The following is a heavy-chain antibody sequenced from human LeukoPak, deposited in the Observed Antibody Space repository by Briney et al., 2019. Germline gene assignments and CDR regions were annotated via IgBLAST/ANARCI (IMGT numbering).Heavy chain of an antibody. CDR2: ISSSGSTI. D-gene: IGHD6-13*01. J-gene: IGHJ4*02. CDR1: GFTFSDYY. V-gene: IGHV3-11*04. CDR3: ARSIAKIAAAGTITCYFDY. Sequence: PGGSLRLSCAASGFTFSDYYMSWIRQAPGKGLEWVSYISSSGSTIYYADSVKGRFTISRDNAKNSLYPQMNSLRAEDTAVYYCARSIAKIAAAGTITCYFDYWGQGTLVTASS.